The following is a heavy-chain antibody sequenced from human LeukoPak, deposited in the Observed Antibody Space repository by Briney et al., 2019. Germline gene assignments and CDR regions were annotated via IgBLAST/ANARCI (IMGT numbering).Heavy chain of an antibody. CDR3: ARGRYNDYGFDY. CDR2: LYYSGST. J-gene: IGHJ4*02. Sequence: PSETLSLTCTVSGGSISSYYWSWIRQPPGKELEWIGYLYYSGSTNYNPSFKSRVTMSVDTSKNQFSLKFNSMTAADTAVYFRARGRYNDYGFDYWGQGTLVTVSS. V-gene: IGHV4-59*01. D-gene: IGHD4-17*01. CDR1: GGSISSYY.